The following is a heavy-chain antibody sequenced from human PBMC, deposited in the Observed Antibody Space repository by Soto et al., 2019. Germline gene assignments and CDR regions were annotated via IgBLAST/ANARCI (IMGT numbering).Heavy chain of an antibody. D-gene: IGHD2-2*02. CDR2: IKQDGSEK. J-gene: IGHJ4*02. CDR3: ARLGYCSSISCYTAVYYFDY. V-gene: IGHV3-7*01. CDR1: GFTFSSYW. Sequence: GGSLRLSCAASGFTFSSYWMSWVRQAPGKGLEWVANIKQDGSEKYYVDSVKGRFTISRDNAKNSLYLQMNSLRAEDTAVYYCARLGYCSSISCYTAVYYFDYWGQGTLVTVSS.